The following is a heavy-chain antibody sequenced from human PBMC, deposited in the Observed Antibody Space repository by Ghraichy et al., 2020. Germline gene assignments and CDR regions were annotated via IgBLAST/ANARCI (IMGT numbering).Heavy chain of an antibody. CDR3: ARGTFDYSREDYGGAFDY. CDR2: IAASRDTI. D-gene: IGHD4-23*01. CDR1: GFTFSDNE. V-gene: IGHV3-48*03. Sequence: GGSLRLSCAASGFTFSDNEMNWVRQAPGKGLEWVAYIAASRDTIYYADSVRGRFTISRAKSSVFLQMDSLRAEDTATYYCARGTFDYSREDYGGAFDYCGQGTQVTVSS. J-gene: IGHJ4*02.